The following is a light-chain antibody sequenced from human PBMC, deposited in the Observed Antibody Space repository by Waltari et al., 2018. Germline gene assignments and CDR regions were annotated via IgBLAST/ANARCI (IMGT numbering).Light chain of an antibody. CDR1: SSDVGGDDS. V-gene: IGLV2-14*03. Sequence: QSALTQPASVSGSPGQSITISCTGSSSDVGGDDSVSWYEDHPGQAPKVIVYDVNKRPPVVSDRFSGSKSGNTASLTISGLQAEDEATFYCSSQSTKNGVIFGGGTKVTVL. CDR3: SSQSTKNGVI. CDR2: DVN. J-gene: IGLJ2*01.